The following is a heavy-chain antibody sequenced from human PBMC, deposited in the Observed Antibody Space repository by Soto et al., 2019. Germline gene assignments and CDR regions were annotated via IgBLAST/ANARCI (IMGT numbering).Heavy chain of an antibody. V-gene: IGHV4-59*01. CDR3: ARVFGRQTRYYYGMDV. Sequence: PSETLSLTCTVSGGSISSYYWSWIRQPPGKGLEWIGYIYYSGSTNYNPSLKSRVTISVDTSKNQFSLKLSSVTAADTAVYYCARVFGRQTRYYYGMDVCGQGPTVTVSS. CDR1: GGSISSYY. J-gene: IGHJ6*02. CDR2: IYYSGST. D-gene: IGHD3-16*01.